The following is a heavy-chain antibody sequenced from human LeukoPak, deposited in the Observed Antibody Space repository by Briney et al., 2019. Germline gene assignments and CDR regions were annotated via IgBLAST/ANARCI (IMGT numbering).Heavy chain of an antibody. J-gene: IGHJ3*02. Sequence: ASVSVSCTASGYTFTSYYMHWVPQAPGQRLEWMGIINPSGGSTSYAQKFQGRFTISRDNAKNSLYLQMNSLRAEDTALYYCAKGAVGWTDDTYDAFDIWGQGTMVTVSS. V-gene: IGHV1-46*01. CDR2: INPSGGST. D-gene: IGHD3-22*01. CDR3: AKGAVGWTDDTYDAFDI. CDR1: GYTFTSYY.